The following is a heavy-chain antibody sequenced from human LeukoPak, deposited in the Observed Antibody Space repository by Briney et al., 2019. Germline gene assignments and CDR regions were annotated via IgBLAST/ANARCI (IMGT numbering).Heavy chain of an antibody. CDR2: IKQDGSEK. D-gene: IGHD6-19*01. V-gene: IGHV3-7*01. Sequence: GGSLRLSCAASGFTFSSYWMSWVRQAPGKGLEWVANIKQDGSEKYYLDSVKGRFTISRDNAKNSLYLQMNSLRAEDTAVYYCARYTTAGYSSGWYGPSFDSWGQGTLVTVSS. CDR3: ARYTTAGYSSGWYGPSFDS. CDR1: GFTFSSYW. J-gene: IGHJ4*02.